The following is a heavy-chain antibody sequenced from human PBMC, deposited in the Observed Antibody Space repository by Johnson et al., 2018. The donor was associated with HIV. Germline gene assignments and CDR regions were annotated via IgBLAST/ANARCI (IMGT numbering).Heavy chain of an antibody. J-gene: IGHJ3*02. V-gene: IGHV3-30*02. Sequence: QVQLVESGGGVVRPGGSLRLSCAASGFTFSNFGMHWVSQAPGKGLEWVAFIQYDGSDECYADSVKGRFTISRDNSKNTRYLQMNSLSLEDTAVYYCAKDWDRWWLSPVVCFDIWGQGTMVSVSS. CDR2: IQYDGSDE. D-gene: IGHD3-22*01. CDR1: GFTFSNFG. CDR3: AKDWDRWWLSPVVCFDI.